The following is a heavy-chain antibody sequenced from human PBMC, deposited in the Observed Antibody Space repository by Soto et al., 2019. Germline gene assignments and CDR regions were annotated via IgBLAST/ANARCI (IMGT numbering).Heavy chain of an antibody. CDR3: TRGRWVATTADYYLEN. CDR1: GYTFKDYA. D-gene: IGHD5-12*01. J-gene: IGHJ4*02. CDR2: INAGNGHT. Sequence: QVQLVQSGAEAKKPGASVQVSCKASGYTFKDYAVYWVRQAPGQRLEWLGWINAGNGHTKYSQKFQGRVTITRDTSASTAYMELSSLRYEDTAMYFGTRGRWVATTADYYLENWGQGTLVTVSS. V-gene: IGHV1-3*01.